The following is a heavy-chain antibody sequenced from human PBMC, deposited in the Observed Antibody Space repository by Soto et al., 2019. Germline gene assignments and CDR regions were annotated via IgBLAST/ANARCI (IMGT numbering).Heavy chain of an antibody. Sequence: GGSLRLSCAASGFTFSSYSMNWVRQAPGKGLEWVSSISDSSSYIYYADSVKGRFTISRDNAKNSLYLQMNSLRAEDTAVYYCARYDSSGYYWPYYYYGMDVWGQGTTVTVSS. CDR2: ISDSSSYI. V-gene: IGHV3-21*01. D-gene: IGHD3-22*01. CDR3: ARYDSSGYYWPYYYYGMDV. CDR1: GFTFSSYS. J-gene: IGHJ6*02.